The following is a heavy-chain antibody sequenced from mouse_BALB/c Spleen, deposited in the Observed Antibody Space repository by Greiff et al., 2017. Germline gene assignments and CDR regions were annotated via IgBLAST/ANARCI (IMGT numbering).Heavy chain of an antibody. V-gene: IGHV14-4*02. D-gene: IGHD2-1*01. CDR1: GFNIKDYY. Sequence: LVESGAELVRSGASVKLSCTASGFNIKDYYMHWVKQRPEQGLEWIGWIDPENGDTEYAPKFQGKATMTADTSSNTAYLQLSSLTSEDTAVYYCNANYGNYGGYWGQGTTLTVSS. J-gene: IGHJ2*01. CDR2: IDPENGDT. CDR3: NANYGNYGGY.